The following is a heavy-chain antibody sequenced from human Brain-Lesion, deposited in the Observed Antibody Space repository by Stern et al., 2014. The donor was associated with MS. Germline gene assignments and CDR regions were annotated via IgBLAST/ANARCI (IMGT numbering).Heavy chain of an antibody. V-gene: IGHV1-2*02. J-gene: IGHJ6*02. CDR3: ARDQRGITIFGVVTDYYYLGMDV. D-gene: IGHD3-3*01. CDR1: GYIFTGYY. Sequence: QLLESGAEVTKPGASVKVSCKTSGYIFTGYYIHWVRQAPGQGLEWMAWINPNTGGTKYAQKFQGRVTMSRDTSISTAYVELSSLTSDDTAVYYCARDQRGITIFGVVTDYYYLGMDVWGQGTTVTVSS. CDR2: INPNTGGT.